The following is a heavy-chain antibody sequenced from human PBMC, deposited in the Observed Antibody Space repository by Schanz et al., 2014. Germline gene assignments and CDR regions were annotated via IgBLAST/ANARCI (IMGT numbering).Heavy chain of an antibody. CDR3: ARIGGSVFDY. J-gene: IGHJ4*02. V-gene: IGHV3-23*01. D-gene: IGHD3-10*01. CDR2: ISGGGGTT. Sequence: EVHLLESGGGLVPPGGSLRLSCAASGFNFSDYAMCWVRQAPGKGLEWVSAISGGGGTTYYTDSVKGRFTISRDNSKSTLYLQMNSLRAEDTAVYYCARIGGSVFDYWAQGTLVTVSS. CDR1: GFNFSDYA.